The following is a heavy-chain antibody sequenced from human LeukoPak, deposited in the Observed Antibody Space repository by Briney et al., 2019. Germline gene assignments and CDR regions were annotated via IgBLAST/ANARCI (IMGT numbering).Heavy chain of an antibody. D-gene: IGHD4-17*01. CDR2: IYSGGNT. J-gene: IGHJ4*02. V-gene: IGHV3-53*01. CDR1: GFPVSINS. Sequence: TGGSLRLSCTVSGFPVSINSMSWVRQAPGKGLEWVSFIYSGGNTHYSDSVKGRFTISRDNSKNTLYLQMNSLRAEGTAVYYCARRAGEYSHPYDYWGQGTLVTVSS. CDR3: ARRAGEYSHPYDY.